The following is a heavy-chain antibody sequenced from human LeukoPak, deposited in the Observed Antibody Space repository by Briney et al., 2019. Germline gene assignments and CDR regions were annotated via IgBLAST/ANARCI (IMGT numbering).Heavy chain of an antibody. CDR1: GGSISSSSYY. CDR2: IYYSGST. V-gene: IGHV4-39*01. Sequence: PSETLSLTCTVSGGSISSSSYYWGWIRQPPGKGLEWIGSIYYSGSTYYNPSLKSRVTISVDTSKNQFSLKLSSVTAADTAVYYRASPGRGYPLDAFDIWGQGTMVTVSS. CDR3: ASPGRGYPLDAFDI. D-gene: IGHD5-18*01. J-gene: IGHJ3*02.